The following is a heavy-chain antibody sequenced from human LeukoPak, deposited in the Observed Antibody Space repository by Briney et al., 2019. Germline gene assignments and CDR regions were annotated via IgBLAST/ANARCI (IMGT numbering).Heavy chain of an antibody. J-gene: IGHJ4*02. CDR3: ARGDKARGRVQSWGYYFDY. CDR1: GGSISSTTYY. CDR2: IYFSGST. V-gene: IGHV4-39*07. Sequence: SETLSLTCTVSGGSISSTTYYWGWIRQPPGKGLEWIGSIYFSGSTYYNPSLKSRVTISVDTSKNQFSLKLSSVTAADTAVFYCARGDKARGRVQSWGYYFDYWGQGTLVTVSS. D-gene: IGHD3-16*01.